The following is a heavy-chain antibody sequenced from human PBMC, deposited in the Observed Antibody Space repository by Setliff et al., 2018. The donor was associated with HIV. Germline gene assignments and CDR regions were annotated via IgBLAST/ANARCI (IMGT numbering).Heavy chain of an antibody. Sequence: PGGSLRLSCAASGFTFSNYSMNWVRQAPGKGLEWVANIKGDGSTKDYVDSVRGRFTISRDNTKNSLYLQMNSLRAEDTAVYYCARDSPQVRIAVDGTTGHDYWGQGTLVTVSS. CDR3: ARDSPQVRIAVDGTTGHDY. D-gene: IGHD6-19*01. CDR2: IKGDGSTK. CDR1: GFTFSNYS. V-gene: IGHV3-7*01. J-gene: IGHJ4*02.